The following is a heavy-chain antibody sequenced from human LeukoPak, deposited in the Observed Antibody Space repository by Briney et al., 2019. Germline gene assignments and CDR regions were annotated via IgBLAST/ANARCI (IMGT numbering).Heavy chain of an antibody. D-gene: IGHD3-3*02. CDR2: TYYRSKWYY. CDR3: ARDLSLALFD. V-gene: IGHV6-1*01. Sequence: SQTLSLTCAISGDSVSSISAAWNWIRQSPSRGLEWLGRTYYRSKWYYDYAPSVKSRITINPDTSKNQFSLYLNSVTPDDTAVYFCARDLSLALFDWGQGTLVTVSS. J-gene: IGHJ4*02. CDR1: GDSVSSISAA.